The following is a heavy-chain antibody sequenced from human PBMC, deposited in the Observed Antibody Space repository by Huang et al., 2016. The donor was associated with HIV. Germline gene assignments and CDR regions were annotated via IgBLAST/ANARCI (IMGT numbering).Heavy chain of an antibody. J-gene: IGHJ4*02. V-gene: IGHV1-8*03. D-gene: IGHD3-22*01. CDR1: GFNFNNYD. Sequence: QVQLVQPGAEVKKPGASVKVSCKASGFNFNNYDFNWVRQASGQGLEVMGWMNPKGGNTVYAQKLQGRVNITRNTSITTAYMELRSLRSEDTAVYYCARARGFLYDSTGYYSRYYFDSWGQGTLVTISS. CDR3: ARARGFLYDSTGYYSRYYFDS. CDR2: MNPKGGNT.